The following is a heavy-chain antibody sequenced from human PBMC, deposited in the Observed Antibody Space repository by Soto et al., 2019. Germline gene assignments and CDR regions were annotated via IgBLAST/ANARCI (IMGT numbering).Heavy chain of an antibody. CDR2: INPTSRYV. D-gene: IGHD3-9*01. CDR1: GFTFSSYS. J-gene: IGHJ3*02. Sequence: EVQLLESGGGLVNPGGSLRLSCATSGFTFSSYSMDWVRQAPGKGLEWVSSINPTSRYVFYADSVRGRFTISRDYAENSLHLQMTGLRGEDTAVYYCARHETRLTGDGFDIWGRGTLVTVSS. V-gene: IGHV3-21*01. CDR3: ARHETRLTGDGFDI.